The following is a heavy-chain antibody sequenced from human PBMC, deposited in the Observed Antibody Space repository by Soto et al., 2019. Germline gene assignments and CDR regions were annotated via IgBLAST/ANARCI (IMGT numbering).Heavy chain of an antibody. CDR3: ARVPTVPGPLDY. V-gene: IGHV3-72*01. J-gene: IGHJ4*02. D-gene: IGHD6-19*01. CDR2: IRKSTNSYTT. CDR1: GFTFSDHY. Sequence: EVQLVESGGGLVQPGGSLRLSCAASGFTFSDHYMDWVRQAPGKGLEWVGRIRKSTNSYTTEYAASVKGRFTISRDDSKNSVHLQINSLNTEDTAVYYCARVPTVPGPLDYWGQGTMVTVSS.